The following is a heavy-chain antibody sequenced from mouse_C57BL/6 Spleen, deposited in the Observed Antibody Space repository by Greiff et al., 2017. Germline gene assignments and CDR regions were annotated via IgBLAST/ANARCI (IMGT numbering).Heavy chain of an antibody. Sequence: QVQLQQSGPELVKPGASVKLSCKASGYAFSSSWLHWVKQRPGKGLEWLGRIYPGDGDTNYKGKFKGKATLTADKSSSTACMPLSGLTSEDSAVCFCARDTTVFDYWGQGTTLTVSS. CDR1: GYAFSSSW. D-gene: IGHD1-1*01. J-gene: IGHJ2*01. V-gene: IGHV1-82*01. CDR2: IYPGDGDT. CDR3: ARDTTVFDY.